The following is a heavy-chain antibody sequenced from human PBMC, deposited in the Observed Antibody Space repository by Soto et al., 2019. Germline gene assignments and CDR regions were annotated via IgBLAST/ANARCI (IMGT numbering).Heavy chain of an antibody. D-gene: IGHD2-2*01. Sequence: AASVKVSCKASGYTFTSYYMHWVRQAPGQGLEWMGIINPSGGSTSYAQKFQGRVTMTRDTSTSTVYMELSSLRSEDTAVYYCARDRYQLLDDMNYYYYYGMDVWGQGTTVTVSS. CDR2: INPSGGST. J-gene: IGHJ6*02. V-gene: IGHV1-46*01. CDR1: GYTFTSYY. CDR3: ARDRYQLLDDMNYYYYYGMDV.